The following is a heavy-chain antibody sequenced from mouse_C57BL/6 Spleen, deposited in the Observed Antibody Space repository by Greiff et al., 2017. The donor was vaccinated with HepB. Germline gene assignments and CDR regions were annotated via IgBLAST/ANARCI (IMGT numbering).Heavy chain of an antibody. CDR2: IYPGGGYT. D-gene: IGHD1-2*01. CDR3: ARKTTASFDY. Sequence: QVQLKESGAELVRPGTSVKMSCKASGYTFTNYWIGWAKQRPGHGLEWIGDIYPGGGYTNYNEKFKGKATLTADKSSSTAYMQFSSLTSEDSAIYYCARKTTASFDYWGQGTTLTVSS. J-gene: IGHJ2*01. V-gene: IGHV1-63*01. CDR1: GYTFTNYW.